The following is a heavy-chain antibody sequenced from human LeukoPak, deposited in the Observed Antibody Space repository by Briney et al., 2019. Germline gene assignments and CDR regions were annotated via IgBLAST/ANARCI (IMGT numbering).Heavy chain of an antibody. D-gene: IGHD1-1*01. J-gene: IGHJ3*02. CDR2: INPNSGGT. Sequence: ASVKVSCKASGYTFTCYYMHWVRQAPGQGLEWMGWINPNSGGTNYAQKFQGRVTMTRDTSISTAYMELSRLRSDDTAVYYCARDNNEIDAFDIWGQGTMVTVSS. CDR1: GYTFTCYY. V-gene: IGHV1-2*02. CDR3: ARDNNEIDAFDI.